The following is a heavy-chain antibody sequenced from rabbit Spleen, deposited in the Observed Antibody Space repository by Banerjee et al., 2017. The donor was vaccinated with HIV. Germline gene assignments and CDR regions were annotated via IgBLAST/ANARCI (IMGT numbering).Heavy chain of an antibody. CDR2: IYAGTFSAT. V-gene: IGHV1S45*01. J-gene: IGHJ4*01. D-gene: IGHD4-2*01. CDR3: ARKYIGSPVYGGINL. CDR1: GFSFSSSYW. Sequence: QEQLEESGGDLVKPEGSLTLTCTASGFSFSSSYWICWVRQASGKGLEWIACIYAGTFSATYYASWAKGRFTISKTSSTTVTLQMASLTAADTATYFCARKYIGSPVYGGINLWGPGTLVTVS.